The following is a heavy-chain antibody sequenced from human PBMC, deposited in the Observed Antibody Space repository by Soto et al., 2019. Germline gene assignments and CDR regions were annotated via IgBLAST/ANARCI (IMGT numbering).Heavy chain of an antibody. CDR3: ARGHVNIVAATDY. D-gene: IGHD5-12*01. CDR2: ISPNGGST. J-gene: IGHJ4*02. V-gene: IGHV3-64*01. Sequence: GGSLRLSCAASGFTFSGHAMHWVRQAPGKGLEFVSAISPNGGSTYYANSVKGRFTISRDNSKNTLYLQMGSLRAEDMAVYYCARGHVNIVAATDYWGQGTLVTVSS. CDR1: GFTFSGHA.